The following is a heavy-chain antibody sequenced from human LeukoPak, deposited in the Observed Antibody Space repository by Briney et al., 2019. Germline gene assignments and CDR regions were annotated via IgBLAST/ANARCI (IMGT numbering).Heavy chain of an antibody. Sequence: PGGSLRLSCAASGFTFSSFGMHWVRQAPGKGLEWVAVIWYDGNNKYYADSAKGRFTISRDNSKSTLFLQMNSLRGEDTAVYYCARADTSGYPPDYWGQGTLVTVSS. J-gene: IGHJ4*02. CDR2: IWYDGNNK. CDR1: GFTFSSFG. D-gene: IGHD3-22*01. V-gene: IGHV3-33*02. CDR3: ARADTSGYPPDY.